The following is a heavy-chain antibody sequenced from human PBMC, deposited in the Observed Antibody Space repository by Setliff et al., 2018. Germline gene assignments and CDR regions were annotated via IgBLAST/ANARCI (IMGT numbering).Heavy chain of an antibody. Sequence: GGSLRLSCAASGFTFSNHWMTWVRQAPGKGLEWVANIKQDGSDKYYVDSVKGRFTVSRDNAKNSLYLQMSSLRAEDTAVYYCARNPASFQYSFDHWGRGTLVTVSS. CDR1: GFTFSNHW. V-gene: IGHV3-7*03. D-gene: IGHD6-6*01. CDR3: ARNPASFQYSFDH. J-gene: IGHJ2*01. CDR2: IKQDGSDK.